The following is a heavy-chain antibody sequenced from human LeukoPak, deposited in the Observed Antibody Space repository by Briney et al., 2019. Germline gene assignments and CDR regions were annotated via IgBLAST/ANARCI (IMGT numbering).Heavy chain of an antibody. Sequence: ASVKVSCKASGYTFTSYGISWVRQAPGQGLEWMGWISAYNGNTNYAQKLQGRVTVTTDTSTSTAYMELRSLRSDDTAVYYCARGYDSSGYYSNYFDYWGQGTLVTVSS. CDR2: ISAYNGNT. CDR3: ARGYDSSGYYSNYFDY. J-gene: IGHJ4*02. V-gene: IGHV1-18*01. CDR1: GYTFTSYG. D-gene: IGHD3-22*01.